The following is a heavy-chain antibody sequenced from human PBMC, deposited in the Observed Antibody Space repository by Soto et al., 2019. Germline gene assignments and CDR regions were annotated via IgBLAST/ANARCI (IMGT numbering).Heavy chain of an antibody. CDR2: IYSTGTT. CDR3: VRDRADFSSTYYHYFSV. J-gene: IGHJ2*01. D-gene: IGHD6-13*01. V-gene: IGHV4-4*07. Sequence: SETLSLTCKVSGTSVRHFYWSWIRQSAGKGLEWIGRIYSTGTTNSNPSLKSRLTMPMDMSKNQVSLNLTSVTAADTAVYYCVRDRADFSSTYYHYFSVWGPGTLVTVSS. CDR1: GTSVRHFY.